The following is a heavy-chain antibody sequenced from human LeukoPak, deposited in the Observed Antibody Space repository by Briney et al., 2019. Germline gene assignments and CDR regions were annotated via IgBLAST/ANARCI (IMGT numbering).Heavy chain of an antibody. Sequence: GGSLRLSCAASGFTFSDYWMHWVRQAPGKGLVWVSRINADEDRAAYADSVKGRFTISRDNAKNTLYLQMNSLRAEDTAVYYCARDMVLPGDQDYYYYGMDVWGQGTTVTVSS. CDR3: ARDMVLPGDQDYYYYGMDV. CDR1: GFTFSDYW. V-gene: IGHV3-74*01. J-gene: IGHJ6*02. CDR2: INADEDRA. D-gene: IGHD7-27*01.